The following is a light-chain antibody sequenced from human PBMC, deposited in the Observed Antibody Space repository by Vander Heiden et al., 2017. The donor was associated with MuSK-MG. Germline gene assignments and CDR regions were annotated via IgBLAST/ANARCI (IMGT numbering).Light chain of an antibody. CDR3: QKYNSAPF. Sequence: DIQMTQSPSSLSASVGDRVTITCRASQGISNYVAWYQQKPGKVPKLLIYAASTLQSGVPSRFSGSGSGTDFTLTISSLQPEDVATYSCQKYNSAPFFGPGTKVDIK. CDR1: QGISNY. J-gene: IGKJ3*01. V-gene: IGKV1-27*01. CDR2: AAS.